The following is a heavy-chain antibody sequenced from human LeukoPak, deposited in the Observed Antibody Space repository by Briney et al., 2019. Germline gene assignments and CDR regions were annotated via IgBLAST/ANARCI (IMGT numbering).Heavy chain of an antibody. CDR3: ARGIGYTYGLGY. CDR1: GFTFSSYW. D-gene: IGHD5-18*01. V-gene: IGHV3-74*01. J-gene: IGHJ4*02. CDR2: INSDGGST. Sequence: GGSLRLSCAASGFTFSSYWMHWVRQAPGEGLVWVSRINSDGGSTSYADSVKGRFAISRDNAKNTLYLQMNSLRAEDTAVYYCARGIGYTYGLGYWGQGTLVTVSS.